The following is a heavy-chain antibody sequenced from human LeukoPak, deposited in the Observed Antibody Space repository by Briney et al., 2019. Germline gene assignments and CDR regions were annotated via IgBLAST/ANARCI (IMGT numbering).Heavy chain of an antibody. CDR3: AKAGYCSGGSCYDIHY. CDR1: GFTFSSYG. CDR2: ISYDGSNK. V-gene: IGHV3-30*18. J-gene: IGHJ4*02. Sequence: GGSLRLSCAASGFTFSSYGMHWVRQAPGKGLEWVAVISYDGSNKYYADSVKGRFTISRDNSKNTLYLQMNSLRAEDTAVYYCAKAGYCSGGSCYDIHYWGQGTLVTVSS. D-gene: IGHD2-15*01.